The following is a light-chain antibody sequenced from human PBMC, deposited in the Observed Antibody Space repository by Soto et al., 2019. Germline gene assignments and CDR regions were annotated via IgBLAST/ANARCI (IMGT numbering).Light chain of an antibody. CDR2: GAS. CDR3: QQYTGPPTT. V-gene: IGKV3-20*01. CDR1: QTVSSNS. Sequence: PGESATVSCRASQTVSSNSLAWCQQRPGQAPRLLIYGASTRAAGIPDRFSGSGSGTDFTLTIIRLEPEDSAVYFCQQYTGPPTTFGQGTRLEI. J-gene: IGKJ5*01.